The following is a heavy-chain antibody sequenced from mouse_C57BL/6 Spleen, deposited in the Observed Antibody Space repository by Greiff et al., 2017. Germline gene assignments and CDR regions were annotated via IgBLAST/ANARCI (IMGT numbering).Heavy chain of an antibody. Sequence: QVQLQQPGAELVRPGSSVKLSCKASGYTFTSYWMHWVKQRPIQGLEWIGNIDPSDSVTHYNQNFKDKATLTVDKSSSTAYMQLSSLTSEDSAVCYSAPIYYEDFDVWGTGTTVTVSS. V-gene: IGHV1-52*01. CDR2: IDPSDSVT. CDR1: GYTFTSYW. J-gene: IGHJ1*03. D-gene: IGHD2-4*01. CDR3: APIYYEDFDV.